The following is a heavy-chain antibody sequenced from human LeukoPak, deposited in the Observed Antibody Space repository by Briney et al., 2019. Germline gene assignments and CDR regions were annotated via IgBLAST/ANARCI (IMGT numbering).Heavy chain of an antibody. CDR1: GGSISSSSYY. D-gene: IGHD3-22*01. J-gene: IGHJ4*01. Sequence: SETLSLTCTVSGGSISSSSYYWGWIRQPPGKGLEWIAYVYYNGDIMYNPSLKSRVTISLDTSKNQFSLSMTSVTAADTAVYFCATTWYYDSRGYLFDDWGHGTLVTVSS. V-gene: IGHV4-61*05. CDR2: VYYNGDI. CDR3: ATTWYYDSRGYLFDD.